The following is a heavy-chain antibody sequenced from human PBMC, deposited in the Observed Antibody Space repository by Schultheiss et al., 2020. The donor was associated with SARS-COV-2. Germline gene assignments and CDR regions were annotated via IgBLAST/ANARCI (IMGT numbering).Heavy chain of an antibody. J-gene: IGHJ4*02. Sequence: SETLSLTCTVSGGSISSGSYYWSWIRQPAGKGLEWIGRIYTSGSTNYNPSLKSRVTISVDTSKNQFSLKLSSVTAADTAVYYCARHDRPADYYDFWSGGPVDYWGQGTLVTVSS. CDR3: ARHDRPADYYDFWSGGPVDY. D-gene: IGHD3-3*01. V-gene: IGHV4-61*02. CDR2: IYTSGST. CDR1: GGSISSGSYY.